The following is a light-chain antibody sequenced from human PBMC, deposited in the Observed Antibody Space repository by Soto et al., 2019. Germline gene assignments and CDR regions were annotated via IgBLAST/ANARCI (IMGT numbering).Light chain of an antibody. J-gene: IGKJ2*01. Sequence: EIVMTQSPASLSVSPGETATLSCRASQSISNSLAWYQQKPGQAPSLLIYGASTRATGIPARFSGSGSGTQFTLTISSQQSEDSALYYCQHYNSWPPRTFGQGSKLEIK. V-gene: IGKV3-15*01. CDR1: QSISNS. CDR3: QHYNSWPPRT. CDR2: GAS.